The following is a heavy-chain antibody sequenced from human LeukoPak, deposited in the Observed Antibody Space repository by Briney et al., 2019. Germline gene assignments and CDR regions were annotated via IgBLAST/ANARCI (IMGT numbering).Heavy chain of an antibody. CDR2: IYYSGST. CDR3: ARDSDGWGEGATRGAFDI. D-gene: IGHD1-26*01. V-gene: IGHV4-59*01. Sequence: PSETLSLTCAVYGGSFSGYYWSWIRQPPGKGLEWIGYIYYSGSTNYNPSLKSRVTISVDTSKNQFSLKLSSVTAADTAVYYCARDSDGWGEGATRGAFDIWGQGTMVTVSS. CDR1: GGSFSGYY. J-gene: IGHJ3*02.